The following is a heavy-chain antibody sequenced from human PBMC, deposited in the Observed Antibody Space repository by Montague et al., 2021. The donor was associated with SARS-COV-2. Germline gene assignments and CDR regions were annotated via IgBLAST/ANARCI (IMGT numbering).Heavy chain of an antibody. CDR1: GGSISSDY. V-gene: IGHV4-59*01. J-gene: IGHJ2*01. CDR3: ARGLNFDWLFHGSYWYLDL. CDR2: INYSGST. Sequence: SETLSLTCTVSGGSISSDYWCWIRQPPGKGLEWIGDINYSGSTTXXPSLKSRVTITVDTSKNQFSLKLSSVTAADTAVYYCARGLNFDWLFHGSYWYLDLWGRGTLVTVSS. D-gene: IGHD3-9*01.